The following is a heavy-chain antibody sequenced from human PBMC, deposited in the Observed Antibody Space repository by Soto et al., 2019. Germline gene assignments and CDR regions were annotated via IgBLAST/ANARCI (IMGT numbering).Heavy chain of an antibody. CDR2: IRSKANSYAT. J-gene: IGHJ3*02. CDR3: TISSYYYDSSGQMVAFDI. CDR1: GFTFSVSA. D-gene: IGHD3-22*01. V-gene: IGHV3-73*01. Sequence: GGSLRLSCAASGFTFSVSAMHWVRHASGKGLEWVGRIRSKANSYATAYAASVKGRFTISRDDSKNTAYLQMNSLKTEDTAVYYCTISSYYYDSSGQMVAFDIWGQGTMVTVSS.